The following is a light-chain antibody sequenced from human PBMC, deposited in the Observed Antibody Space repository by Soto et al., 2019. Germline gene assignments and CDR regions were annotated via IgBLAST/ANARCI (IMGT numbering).Light chain of an antibody. CDR3: KSYARSNTYV. J-gene: IGLJ1*01. CDR1: KNDIGVYDF. Sequence: ALAQPPSSSGSPGQSVTISCTGTKNDIGVYDFVSWYQHHPGKAPRLIIYEVVQRPSGVPDRFSGSKSGNTASLTVSGLQAADEADYFCKSYARSNTYVFGSGTKVTVL. CDR2: EVV. V-gene: IGLV2-8*01.